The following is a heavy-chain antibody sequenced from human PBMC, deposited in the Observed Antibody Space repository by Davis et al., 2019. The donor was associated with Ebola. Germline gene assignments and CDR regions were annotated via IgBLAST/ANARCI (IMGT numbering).Heavy chain of an antibody. Sequence: ASVKVSCKASGYTFTSYGISWVRQAPGQGLEWMGWISAYNGNTNYAQKLQGRVTMTTDTSTSKAYMELRSLRSDDTAVYYCERWGVGGSYRNYGMDVWGQGTTVTVSS. CDR3: ERWGVGGSYRNYGMDV. V-gene: IGHV1-18*01. D-gene: IGHD1-26*01. J-gene: IGHJ6*02. CDR1: GYTFTSYG. CDR2: ISAYNGNT.